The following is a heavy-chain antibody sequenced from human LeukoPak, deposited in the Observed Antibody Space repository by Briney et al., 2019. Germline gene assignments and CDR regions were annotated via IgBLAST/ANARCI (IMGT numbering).Heavy chain of an antibody. J-gene: IGHJ4*02. D-gene: IGHD6-13*01. CDR3: ARAHLMEQQLLDY. V-gene: IGHV3-30-3*01. CDR1: GFTFSSYA. Sequence: GGSLRLSYAAPGFTFSSYARHWVRQAPGKGLEWVAVISYDGSNKYYADSVKGRFTISRDNSKNTLYLQMNSLRAEDTAVYYCARAHLMEQQLLDYWGQGTLVTVSS. CDR2: ISYDGSNK.